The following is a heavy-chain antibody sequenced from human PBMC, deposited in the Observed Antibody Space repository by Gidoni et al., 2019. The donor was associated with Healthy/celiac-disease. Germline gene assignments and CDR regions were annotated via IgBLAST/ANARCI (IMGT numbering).Heavy chain of an antibody. D-gene: IGHD3-10*01. CDR1: GFTFSSYG. Sequence: QVQLVESGGGVVQPGRSLRLSCAASGFTFSSYGMHWVRQAPGKGLEWVAVISYDGSNKYYADSVKGRFTISRDNSKNTLYLQMNSLRAEDTAVYYCAKLPGSPRYYYYGMDVWGQGTTVTVSS. V-gene: IGHV3-30*18. CDR2: ISYDGSNK. J-gene: IGHJ6*02. CDR3: AKLPGSPRYYYYGMDV.